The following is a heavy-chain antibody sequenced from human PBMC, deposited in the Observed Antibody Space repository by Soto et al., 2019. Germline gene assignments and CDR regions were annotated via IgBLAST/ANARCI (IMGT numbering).Heavy chain of an antibody. CDR1: GFTFSSYA. CDR2: ISGSGGST. Sequence: GGSLRLSCAASGFTFSSYAMSWVRQAPGKGLEWVSAISGSGGSTYYADSVKGRFTISRDNSKNTLYLQMNSLRAEDTAVYYCAKTSGMITFGGVIAYWGQGTLVTVSS. CDR3: AKTSGMITFGGVIAY. D-gene: IGHD3-16*01. V-gene: IGHV3-23*01. J-gene: IGHJ4*02.